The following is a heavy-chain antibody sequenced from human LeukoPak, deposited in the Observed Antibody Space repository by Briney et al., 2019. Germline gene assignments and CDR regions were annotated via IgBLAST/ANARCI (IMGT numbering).Heavy chain of an antibody. CDR1: GFSFSGFW. CDR3: AKAKGYHYYYGMDV. Sequence: GGSLRLSCAASGFSFSGFWMHWVRQAPGKGLVWVSRIYNDGTSTNYADSAKGRFTISRDNAKNTLYLQMNSLRTEDTALYYCAKAKGYHYYYGMDVWGQGTTVTASS. CDR2: IYNDGTST. V-gene: IGHV3-74*01. J-gene: IGHJ6*02.